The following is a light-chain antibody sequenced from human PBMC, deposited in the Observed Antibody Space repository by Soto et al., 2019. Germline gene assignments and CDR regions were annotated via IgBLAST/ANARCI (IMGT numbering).Light chain of an antibody. V-gene: IGKV1-5*01. J-gene: IGKJ5*01. CDR2: DAS. CDR3: QHYDHLPIT. Sequence: DIQMTPSPSTLSASVGDRVTITCRASQSISSWLAWYQQKPGKAPRLLLYDASSLETGVPSRFSGSGSGTDFTFTISSLQPEEIATYYCQHYDHLPITFGQGTRREIK. CDR1: QSISSW.